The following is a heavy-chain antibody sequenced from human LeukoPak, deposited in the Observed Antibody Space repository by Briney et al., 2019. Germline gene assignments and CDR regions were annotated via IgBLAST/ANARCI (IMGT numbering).Heavy chain of an antibody. CDR3: AKDRAYAPGSFDI. V-gene: IGHV3-48*03. CDR2: ISSSGSTI. CDR1: GFTFSSYE. J-gene: IGHJ3*02. D-gene: IGHD2-2*01. Sequence: GGSLRLSCAASGFTFSSYEMNWVRQAPGKGLEWVSYISSSGSTIYYADSVKGRFTISRDNSKNTLYLQMNSLRAEDTAVYYCAKDRAYAPGSFDIWGQGTMVTVSS.